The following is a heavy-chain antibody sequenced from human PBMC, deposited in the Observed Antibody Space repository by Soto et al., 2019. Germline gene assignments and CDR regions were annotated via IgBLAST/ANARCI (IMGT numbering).Heavy chain of an antibody. CDR1: CGSISSYY. D-gene: IGHD2-21*02. CDR2: IYYSGST. Sequence: SETLSLTCTVSCGSISSYYWSWIRQPPGKGLEWIGYIYYSGSTNYNPSLKSRVTISVDTSKNQFSLKLSSVTAADTAVYYCARAPFVVVTYIDYWGQGTLVTVSS. V-gene: IGHV4-59*01. J-gene: IGHJ4*02. CDR3: ARAPFVVVTYIDY.